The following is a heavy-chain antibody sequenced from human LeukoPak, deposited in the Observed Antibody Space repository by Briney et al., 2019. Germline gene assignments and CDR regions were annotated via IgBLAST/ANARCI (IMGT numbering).Heavy chain of an antibody. Sequence: ASVKVSCKASGYTFTSYYMHWVRQAPGQGPEWMGIINPRGGSTTLAQKFQDRVTMTRDTSTTTVYLEMSSLRSEDTAMYYCARDLSSVVAPDVMARAAYWGQGTLVIVSS. CDR2: INPRGGST. D-gene: IGHD2-15*01. J-gene: IGHJ4*02. CDR3: ARDLSSVVAPDVMARAAY. V-gene: IGHV1-46*01. CDR1: GYTFTSYY.